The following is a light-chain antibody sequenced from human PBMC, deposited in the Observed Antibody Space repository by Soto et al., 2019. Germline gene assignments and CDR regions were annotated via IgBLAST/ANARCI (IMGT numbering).Light chain of an antibody. CDR3: SSYGGTDNYV. J-gene: IGLJ2*01. CDR1: STDVGGYNY. V-gene: IGLV2-8*01. CDR2: EVS. Sequence: QSVLTQPPSAAGSPGQSVTISCTGTSTDVGGYNYVSWYQQYPGKAPKLMIYEVSKRPSRVPDRFSGSKSGNTASLTVSGLQAEDEADYYCSSYGGTDNYVFGAGTKLTVL.